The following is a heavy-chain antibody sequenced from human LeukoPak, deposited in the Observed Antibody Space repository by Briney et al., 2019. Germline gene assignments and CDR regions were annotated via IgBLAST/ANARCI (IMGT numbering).Heavy chain of an antibody. CDR2: INPSGGST. CDR1: GYTFTSYY. D-gene: IGHD3-10*01. CDR3: ARAGTTMVRGVIRGYYYGMDV. V-gene: IGHV1-46*01. Sequence: GASVKVSCKASGYTFTSYYMHWVRQAPGQGLEWMGIINPSGGSTSYAQKFQGRVTMTRDTSTSTVYMELSSLRSEDTAVYYCARAGTTMVRGVIRGYYYGMDVWGQGTTVTVSS. J-gene: IGHJ6*02.